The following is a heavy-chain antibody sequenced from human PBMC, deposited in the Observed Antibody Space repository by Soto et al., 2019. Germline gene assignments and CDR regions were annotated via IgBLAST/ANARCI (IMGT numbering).Heavy chain of an antibody. CDR3: ARDGVAL. CDR1: GYTFTNYA. V-gene: IGHV1-3*01. CDR2: INAGNGNT. D-gene: IGHD2-15*01. J-gene: IGHJ4*02. Sequence: ASVKVSGKASGYTFTNYAIHWVRQAPGQRLEWMGWINAGNGNTKYSQKFQGRVTITRDTSASTAYMELSSLRSEDTAVYYCARDGVALWGQGTLVTVSS.